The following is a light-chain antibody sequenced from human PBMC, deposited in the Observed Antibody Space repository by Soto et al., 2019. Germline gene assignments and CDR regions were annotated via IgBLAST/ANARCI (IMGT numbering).Light chain of an antibody. CDR3: SSYTSSSTDV. CDR2: DVS. Sequence: QSALTQPASVSGSPGQSITISCTGTSSDVGGYNFVSWYQQHPGKAPKLMIYDVSNRPSGVSDRFSGSKSGNTASLTISGLQAEDEADCSSYTSSSTDVFGTGTKLTVL. V-gene: IGLV2-14*01. CDR1: SSDVGGYNF. J-gene: IGLJ1*01.